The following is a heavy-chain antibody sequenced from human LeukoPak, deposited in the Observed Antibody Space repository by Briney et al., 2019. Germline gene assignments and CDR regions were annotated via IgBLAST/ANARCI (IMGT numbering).Heavy chain of an antibody. CDR1: GGSINSNSYF. CDR3: ARSRIAAAGTEYFHH. J-gene: IGHJ1*01. CDR2: IYNTGTT. Sequence: SETLSLTCTVSGGSINSNSYFWGWIRQTPGKGLEWIGNIYNTGTTSYNPSPKTRITISVDTSKVHFSLSLRSVTAADTAVYFCARSRIAAAGTEYFHHWGRGTLVSVSS. V-gene: IGHV4-39*02. D-gene: IGHD6-13*01.